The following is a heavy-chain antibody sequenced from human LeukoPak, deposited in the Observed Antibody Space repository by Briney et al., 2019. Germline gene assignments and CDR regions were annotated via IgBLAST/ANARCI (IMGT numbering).Heavy chain of an antibody. CDR1: GYSFTSYW. V-gene: IGHV5-51*01. CDR3: AIRRPDTSGDWVWFDP. J-gene: IGHJ5*02. CDR2: IYPGDSDT. D-gene: IGHD2-21*01. Sequence: GESLKISCKGSGYSFTSYWIGWVRQMPGKGLGWMGIIYPGDSDTRYSPSFQGQVTISADKSISTAYLQWSSLKASDTAMYYCAIRRPDTSGDWVWFDPWGQGTLVTVSS.